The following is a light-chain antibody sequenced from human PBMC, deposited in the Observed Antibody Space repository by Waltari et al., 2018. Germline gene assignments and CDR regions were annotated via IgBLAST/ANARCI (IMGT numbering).Light chain of an antibody. CDR3: ATWDDILRTPL. J-gene: IGLJ3*02. V-gene: IGLV1-47*01. CDR1: SSDMDGCE. CDR2: RNN. Sequence: QSVLTQPPSASGTPGQRVTLSCSGSSSDMDGCELYCYPHFPGAAPKLPIYRNNQRPSGVPDRLSGSKFGSSASLAISGLRSEDEADYYCATWDDILRTPLFGGGTKLTVL.